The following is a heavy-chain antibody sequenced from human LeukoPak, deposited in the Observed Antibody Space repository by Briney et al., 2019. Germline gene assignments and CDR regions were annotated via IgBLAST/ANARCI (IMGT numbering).Heavy chain of an antibody. CDR2: ISYSGST. D-gene: IGHD3-10*01. Sequence: SETLSLTCTASGGSISSYYWSWIRQPPWKGLEWIGYISYSGSTNYNPSLKSRVTISIDTSKNQFSLKLSSVTAADTAVYYCARIYGDSGSPFDYWGQGTLVTVSS. CDR3: ARIYGDSGSPFDY. J-gene: IGHJ4*02. CDR1: GGSISSYY. V-gene: IGHV4-59*01.